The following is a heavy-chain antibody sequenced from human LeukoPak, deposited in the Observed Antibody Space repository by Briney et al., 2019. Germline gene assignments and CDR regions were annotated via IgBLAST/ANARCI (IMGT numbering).Heavy chain of an antibody. J-gene: IGHJ4*02. CDR1: GGSISSSNW. CDR3: ARLRYFDWSFDY. V-gene: IGHV4-4*02. CDR2: IYHSGST. Sequence: TSETLSLTCAVSGGSISSSNWWSWVRQPPGKGLEWIGEIYHSGSTNYNLSLKSRVTISVDKSKNQFSLKLSSVTAADTAVYYCARLRYFDWSFDYWGQGTLVTVSS. D-gene: IGHD3-9*01.